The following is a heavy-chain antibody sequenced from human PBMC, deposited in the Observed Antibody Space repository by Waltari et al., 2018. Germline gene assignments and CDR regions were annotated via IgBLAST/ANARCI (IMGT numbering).Heavy chain of an antibody. CDR2: IYYSVST. Sequence: QVQLQESGPGLVKPSETLSLTCTVSGGSISSHYWSWIRQPPGKGLEWIGYIYYSVSTNYKPSLKSRVTISVDTSKNQFSLKLSSVTAADTAVYYCARPRDGHNLDAFDIWGQGTMVTVSS. CDR3: ARPRDGHNLDAFDI. V-gene: IGHV4-59*11. CDR1: GGSISSHY. J-gene: IGHJ3*02.